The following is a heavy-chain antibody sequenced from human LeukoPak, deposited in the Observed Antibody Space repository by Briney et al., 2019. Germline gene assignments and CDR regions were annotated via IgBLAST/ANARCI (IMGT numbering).Heavy chain of an antibody. V-gene: IGHV3-20*04. CDR3: ARDHCSSTTCYFED. CDR1: GFTFDDFG. D-gene: IGHD2-2*01. Sequence: GGSPRLSCVASGFTFDDFGLSWVRQVPGRGLEWVARISWNGANTGYVDSVKGRFTISRDNAENSLFLQMNSLTADDTALYYCARDHCSSTTCYFEDWGQGTLVTVSS. CDR2: ISWNGANT. J-gene: IGHJ4*02.